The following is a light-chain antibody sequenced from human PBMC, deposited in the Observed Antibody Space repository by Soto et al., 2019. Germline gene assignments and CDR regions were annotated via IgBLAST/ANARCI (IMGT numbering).Light chain of an antibody. CDR3: QQYHNWRT. CDR1: QSVSSN. CDR2: GAS. V-gene: IGKV3-15*01. J-gene: IGKJ1*01. Sequence: EIVMTQSPATLSVSPGERATLSCRASQSVSSNLAWYQQKPGQAPRLLIYGASTRATGIPARFSGSGSGTEFTLTISSLQSEDFAVYYCQQYHNWRTFGQGTTVEIK.